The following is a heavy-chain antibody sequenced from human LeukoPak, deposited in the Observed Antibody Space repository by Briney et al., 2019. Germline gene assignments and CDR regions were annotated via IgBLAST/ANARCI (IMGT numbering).Heavy chain of an antibody. CDR3: AREYSYGRYYYYGMDV. J-gene: IGHJ6*02. Sequence: GESLKISCKGSGYSFTSYWIGWVRQMPGKGLEWMGIIYPGDSDTRYSPSFQGQVTISADKSIGTAYLQWSSLKASDTAMYYCAREYSYGRYYYYGMDVWGQGTTVTVSS. CDR1: GYSFTSYW. D-gene: IGHD5-18*01. V-gene: IGHV5-51*01. CDR2: IYPGDSDT.